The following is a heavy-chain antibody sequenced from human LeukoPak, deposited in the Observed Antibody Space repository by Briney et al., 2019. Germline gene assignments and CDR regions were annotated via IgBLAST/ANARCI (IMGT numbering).Heavy chain of an antibody. J-gene: IGHJ4*02. Sequence: GGSLRLSCAASGFTFSSYGMHWVRQAPGKGLEWVAVISYDGSNKYYADSVKGRFTISRDNSKNTLYLQMNSLRAEDTAVYYCAKDPLQQLHYYFDYWGQGTLVTVSS. CDR3: AKDPLQQLHYYFDY. D-gene: IGHD6-13*01. CDR2: ISYDGSNK. CDR1: GFTFSSYG. V-gene: IGHV3-30*18.